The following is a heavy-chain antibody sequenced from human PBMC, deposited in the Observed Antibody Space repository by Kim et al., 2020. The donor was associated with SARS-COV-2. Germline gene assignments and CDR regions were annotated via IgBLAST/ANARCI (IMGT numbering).Heavy chain of an antibody. D-gene: IGHD3-10*01. J-gene: IGHJ4*02. V-gene: IGHV4-34*01. Sequence: PSRKSRVTISVDTSKNQFSLKRSSVTAADTAVYYCARGPMVRGVTPYIDYWGQGTLVTVSS. CDR3: ARGPMVRGVTPYIDY.